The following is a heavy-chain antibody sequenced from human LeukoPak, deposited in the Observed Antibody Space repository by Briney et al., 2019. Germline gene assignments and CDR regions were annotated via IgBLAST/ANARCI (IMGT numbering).Heavy chain of an antibody. CDR3: ARRRTTGLSGYMDV. V-gene: IGHV4-59*08. CDR1: GGSISSYY. J-gene: IGHJ6*03. D-gene: IGHD2-2*01. CDR2: IDYSGST. Sequence: PSETLSLTCTVSGGSISSYYWSWIRQPPRKGLEWIGYIDYSGSTYYNPSLKSRVTISVGTSKNQFSLKLTSVTAADTAVYYCARRRTTGLSGYMDVWGKGTTVTVSS.